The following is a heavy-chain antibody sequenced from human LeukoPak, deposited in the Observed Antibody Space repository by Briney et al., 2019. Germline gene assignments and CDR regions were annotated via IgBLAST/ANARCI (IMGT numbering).Heavy chain of an antibody. Sequence: TGGSLRLSCAASGFTFSSYWMHWVRQAPGKGLVWVSRINTDGSSTSYADSVKGRFTISRDNAKNSVSLQMNSLRAEDTATYFCARRGTDASFSFFDVWGQGTMVTVSS. D-gene: IGHD1-1*01. CDR1: GFTFSSYW. V-gene: IGHV3-74*01. CDR2: INTDGSST. J-gene: IGHJ3*01. CDR3: ARRGTDASFSFFDV.